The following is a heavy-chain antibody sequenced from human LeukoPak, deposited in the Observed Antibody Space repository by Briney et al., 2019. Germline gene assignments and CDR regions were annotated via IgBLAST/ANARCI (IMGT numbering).Heavy chain of an antibody. CDR3: ARGDGYNFFDY. CDR1: GLSVTNSY. CDR2: FYVGGAT. D-gene: IGHD5-24*01. Sequence: PGGSLRLSCAVSGLSVTNSYMSWVSQAPGKGLEWVSVFYVGGATYYADSVKGRFTISRDNSENTLYLQMKSLRAEDTAVYYCARGDGYNFFDYWGQGTLVTVSS. J-gene: IGHJ4*02. V-gene: IGHV3-53*01.